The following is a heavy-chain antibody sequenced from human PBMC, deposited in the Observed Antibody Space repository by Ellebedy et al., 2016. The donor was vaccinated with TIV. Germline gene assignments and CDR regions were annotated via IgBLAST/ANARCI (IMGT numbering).Heavy chain of an antibody. CDR1: GFTFDDNT. CDR2: ISWDGGST. CDR3: VKDMGDYGYFDY. Sequence: GESLKISCAVSGFTFDDNTMHWVRQAPGKGLEWVSLISWDGGSTYYADSVKGRFTISRDNSKNSLYLQMNSLRTEDTALYYCVKDMGDYGYFDYWGQGTLVTVSS. J-gene: IGHJ4*02. D-gene: IGHD4-17*01. V-gene: IGHV3-43*01.